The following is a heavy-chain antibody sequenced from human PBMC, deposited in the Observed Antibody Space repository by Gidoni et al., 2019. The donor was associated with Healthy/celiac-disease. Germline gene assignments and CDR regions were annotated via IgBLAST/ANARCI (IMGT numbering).Heavy chain of an antibody. J-gene: IGHJ5*02. Sequence: QVQLQESGPGLVKPSETLSLNCTVSGGSISSYYWSWIRQPPGKGLEWIGYIYYSGSTNYNPSLKSRVTISVDTSKNQFSLKLSSVTAADTAVYYCARSFYGSGSYSPNWFDPWGQGTLVTVSS. CDR3: ARSFYGSGSYSPNWFDP. V-gene: IGHV4-59*01. CDR1: GGSISSYY. D-gene: IGHD3-10*01. CDR2: IYYSGST.